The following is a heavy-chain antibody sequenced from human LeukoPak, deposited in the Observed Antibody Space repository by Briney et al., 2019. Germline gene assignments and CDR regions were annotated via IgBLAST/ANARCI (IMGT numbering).Heavy chain of an antibody. CDR2: ISISGNNK. J-gene: IGHJ4*02. D-gene: IGHD4-17*01. CDR1: GFTFSTYE. CDR3: ARAGASGDDTNYYFGY. V-gene: IGHV3-48*03. Sequence: GGSLRLSCAASGFTFSTYEMNWVRQAPGKALEWVSYISISGNNKYYADSVKGRFTISRDNAKNSLYVQLTSLRAEDTAVYYCARAGASGDDTNYYFGYWGQGTLVTVAS.